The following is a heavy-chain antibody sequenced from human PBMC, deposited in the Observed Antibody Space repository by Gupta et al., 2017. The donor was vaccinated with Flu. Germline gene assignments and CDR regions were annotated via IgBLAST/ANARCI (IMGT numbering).Heavy chain of an antibody. V-gene: IGHV1-69*01. Sequence: RQAPGQGLEWMGGIIPIFGTANYAQKCQGRVTITADESTSTAYMELSSLRSEDTAVYYCARMGYCSSTSCYAIYYYYGMDVWGQGTTVTVSS. J-gene: IGHJ6*02. D-gene: IGHD2-2*01. CDR3: ARMGYCSSTSCYAIYYYYGMDV. CDR2: IIPIFGTA.